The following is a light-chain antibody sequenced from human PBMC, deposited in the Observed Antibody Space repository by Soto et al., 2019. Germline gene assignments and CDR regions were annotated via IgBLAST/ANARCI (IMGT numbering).Light chain of an antibody. CDR1: HVISSW. CDR2: AAS. V-gene: IGKV1-12*01. Sequence: DIQMTQSPSSVSASVGDRVTITCRASHVISSWLAWYQQKPVKAPKLLIYAASRLQSGVPSRFSGSESGADFTLTISSLQPEDVATYYCQQTNNFPYTFGQGTKLEIK. CDR3: QQTNNFPYT. J-gene: IGKJ2*01.